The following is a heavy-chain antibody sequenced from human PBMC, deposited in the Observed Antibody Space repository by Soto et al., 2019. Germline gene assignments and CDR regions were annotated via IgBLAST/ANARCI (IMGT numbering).Heavy chain of an antibody. CDR2: ISSSSSYI. D-gene: IGHD2-2*01. V-gene: IGHV3-21*01. J-gene: IGHJ3*02. CDR1: GFTFSSYS. CDR3: ARDLSSWDAFDI. Sequence: GGSLRLSCAASGFTFSSYSMNWVRQAPGKGLEWVSSISSSSSYIYYADSVKGRFTISRDNAKNSLYLQMNSLRAEDTAVYYCARDLSSWDAFDIWGQGTTVTVSS.